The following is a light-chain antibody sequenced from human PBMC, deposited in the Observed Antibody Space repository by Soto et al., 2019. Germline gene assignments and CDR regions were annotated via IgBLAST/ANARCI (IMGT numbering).Light chain of an antibody. J-gene: IGLJ3*02. CDR2: VNSDGSH. CDR3: QTWGTGIWV. CDR1: SGHITYA. V-gene: IGLV4-69*01. Sequence: QPVLTQSPAASASLGASVKLTCTLSSGHITYAIAWHQQQPEKGPRFLMKVNSDGSHNKGDGIPDRFSGSSSGAERYLTISSLQSEDEADYYCQTWGTGIWVFGGGTKVTVL.